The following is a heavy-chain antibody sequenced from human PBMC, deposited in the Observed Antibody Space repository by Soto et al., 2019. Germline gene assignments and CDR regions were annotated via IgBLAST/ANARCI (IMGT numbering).Heavy chain of an antibody. Sequence: SETLSLTCTVSGGSISSYYWSWIRQPPGKGLEWIGYIYYSGSTNYNPSLKSRVTISVDTSKNQFSLKLSSVTAADTAVYYCARHRERTWFDPRAQRTLVPVSS. V-gene: IGHV4-59*08. CDR3: ARHRERTWFDP. J-gene: IGHJ5*02. CDR2: IYYSGST. CDR1: GGSISSYY.